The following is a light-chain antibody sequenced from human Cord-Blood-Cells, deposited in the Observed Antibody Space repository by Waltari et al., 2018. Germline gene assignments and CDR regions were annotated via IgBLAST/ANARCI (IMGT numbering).Light chain of an antibody. CDR3: TAWDDNLWV. CDR1: SSNIGSNY. V-gene: IGLV1-47*01. CDR2: RNN. J-gene: IGLJ3*02. Sequence: QSVLTQPPSASGSPGQRVTISCSGSSSNIGSNYVYWYQQLPGTAPKLLIYRNNHRPSGVPVRFSCYKSRTSASLAISGLPAEDEADSYCTAWDDNLWVFGCGNKLTVL.